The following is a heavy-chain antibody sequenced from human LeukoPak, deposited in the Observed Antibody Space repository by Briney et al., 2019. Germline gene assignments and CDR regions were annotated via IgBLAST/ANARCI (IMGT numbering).Heavy chain of an antibody. CDR2: ISASGHAS. CDR3: AKWPEGATPKFHH. CDR1: GFTFSSYA. Sequence: GGSLRLSCAASGFTFSSYAMSWVRQAPGKGLEGVSTISASGHASYYPDSVRGRFTISRDNSKSTLHLQMDSLRAEDSALYYCAKWPEGATPKFHHWGQGTLVTVSS. J-gene: IGHJ4*02. V-gene: IGHV3-23*01. D-gene: IGHD1-26*01.